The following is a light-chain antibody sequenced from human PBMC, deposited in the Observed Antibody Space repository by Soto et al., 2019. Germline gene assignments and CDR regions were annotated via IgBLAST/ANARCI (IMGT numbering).Light chain of an antibody. CDR3: QQYLTIPRT. CDR2: WAS. J-gene: IGKJ1*01. Sequence: DAEMTQSPDSLAASRGERATIDGKSRQRVLYSANNKNCLAWYQQKPGQPPKVLIYWASTRESGVPDRFSGSGSGTDFTLTISSLQAEDVAVYYCQQYLTIPRTFGQGTKVDIK. CDR1: QRVLYSANNKNC. V-gene: IGKV4-1*01.